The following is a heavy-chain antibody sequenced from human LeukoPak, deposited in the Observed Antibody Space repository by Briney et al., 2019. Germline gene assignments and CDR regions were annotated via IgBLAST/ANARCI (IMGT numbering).Heavy chain of an antibody. J-gene: IGHJ4*02. CDR3: ARRRSGMISIDY. D-gene: IGHD3-16*01. CDR2: INSDARST. CDR1: GFTFSNYW. V-gene: IGHV3-74*01. Sequence: GGSLRLSCAASGFTFSNYWTHWVRQAPGKGLVWVSRINSDARSTSYADSVEGRFTISRDNAKNTLYLQMNSLRAEDTAVYYCARRRSGMISIDYWGQGTLVTVSS.